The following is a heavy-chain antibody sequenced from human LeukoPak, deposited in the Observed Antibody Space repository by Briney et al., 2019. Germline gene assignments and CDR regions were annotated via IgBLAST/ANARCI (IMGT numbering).Heavy chain of an antibody. CDR2: IRSKANSYAT. CDR1: GFTFSGSA. CDR3: TGYSITWHDPFDY. J-gene: IGHJ4*02. D-gene: IGHD6-13*01. V-gene: IGHV3-73*01. Sequence: GGSLRLSCAASGFTFSGSAMHWVRQASGKGLEWVGRIRSKANSYATAYSASVEGRFIISRDDSKNTAYLQMNSLKTEDTAVYYCTGYSITWHDPFDYWGQGTLVTVSS.